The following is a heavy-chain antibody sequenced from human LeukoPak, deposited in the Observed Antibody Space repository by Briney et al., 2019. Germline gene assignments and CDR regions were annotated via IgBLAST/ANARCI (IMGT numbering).Heavy chain of an antibody. J-gene: IGHJ4*02. CDR1: GGSISSYY. Sequence: SETLSLTCTVSGGSISSYYWSWIRQPPGKGLEWIGYIYYSGSTNYNPSLKSRVTISVDTSKNQFSLKLSSVTAADTAVYYCARDDYYGSFGYWGQGTLVTVSS. CDR2: IYYSGST. V-gene: IGHV4-59*01. CDR3: ARDDYYGSFGY. D-gene: IGHD3-10*01.